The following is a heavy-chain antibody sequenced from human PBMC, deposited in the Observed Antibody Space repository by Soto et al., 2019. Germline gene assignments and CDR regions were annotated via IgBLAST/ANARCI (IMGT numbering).Heavy chain of an antibody. V-gene: IGHV3-21*02. J-gene: IGHJ6*03. CDR3: ATYTPPFASGKVGYYYFYMDV. Sequence: EVQLVESGGGLVKPGGSLRLSCAASGFSFSTYTMNWVRQAPGKGLEWVSSISSTSNYIYYPDSVKGRFTISRDNAKNSLYLQMNSLRAEDTAVYYCATYTPPFASGKVGYYYFYMDVWGTGTTVTVSS. CDR1: GFSFSTYT. D-gene: IGHD3-10*01. CDR2: ISSTSNYI.